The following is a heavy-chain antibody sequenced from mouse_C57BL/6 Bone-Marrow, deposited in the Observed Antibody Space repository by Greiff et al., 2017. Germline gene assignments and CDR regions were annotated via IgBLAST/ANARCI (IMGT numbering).Heavy chain of an antibody. V-gene: IGHV2-9-1*01. J-gene: IGHJ1*03. CDR2: IWTGGGT. D-gene: IGHD2-1*01. CDR1: GFSLTSYA. CDR3: ARRAYGNYAYWYFDV. Sequence: QVTLKESGPGLVAPSQSLSITCTVSGFSLTSYAISWVRQPPGKGLEWLGVIWTGGGTNYNSALKSRLSISKDNSKSQVFLKMNSLQTDDTARYYCARRAYGNYAYWYFDVWGTGTTVTVSS.